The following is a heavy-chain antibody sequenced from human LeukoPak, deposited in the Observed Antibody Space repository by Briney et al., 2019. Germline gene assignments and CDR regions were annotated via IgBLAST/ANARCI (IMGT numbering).Heavy chain of an antibody. V-gene: IGHV3-23*01. CDR1: GFIFNTNG. J-gene: IGHJ4*02. CDR3: ARGVYWSLDY. D-gene: IGHD1-1*01. Sequence: GGSLRLSCAISGFIFNTNGMNWVRQSPGKGLEWFATIAGGDESTYYADSVKGRFAISRDNSKNTVFLHMNSLRVEDTAVYYCARGVYWSLDYWGQGTPVTVSS. CDR2: IAGGDEST.